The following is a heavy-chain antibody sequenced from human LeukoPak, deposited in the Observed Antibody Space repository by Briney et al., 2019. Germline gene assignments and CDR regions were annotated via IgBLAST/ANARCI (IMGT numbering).Heavy chain of an antibody. D-gene: IGHD2-15*01. CDR2: IYYSGSA. J-gene: IGHJ3*02. CDR3: ARQTYSHDAFDI. Sequence: SETLSLTCTVSGXSINSYYWSWIRQPPGKGLEWIGYIYYSGSANYNPSLKSRGTISVDTSKNQFSLKLSSVTAADTALYFCARQTYSHDAFDIWGQGTMVTVSS. CDR1: GXSINSYY. V-gene: IGHV4-59*08.